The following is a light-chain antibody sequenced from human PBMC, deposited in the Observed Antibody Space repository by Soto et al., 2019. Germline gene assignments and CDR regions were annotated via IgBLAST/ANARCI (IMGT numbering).Light chain of an antibody. Sequence: EIVMTQSPATLSVSPGERATLSCRASQSVSSNLAWYQQKPGLAPRLLVYGASTMATGIAARFSGSGSGTEFTLTISSLQSEDFEVYYCQQYNDGPPGAFGQGTKVEIK. CDR2: GAS. V-gene: IGKV3-15*01. J-gene: IGKJ1*01. CDR3: QQYNDGPPGA. CDR1: QSVSSN.